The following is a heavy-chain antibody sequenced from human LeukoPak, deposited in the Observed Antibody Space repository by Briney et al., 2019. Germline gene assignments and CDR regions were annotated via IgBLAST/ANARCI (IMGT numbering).Heavy chain of an antibody. CDR3: ARGLSDVC. Sequence: NPSETLSFTCAVYGGSFSGYYWTWIRQPPGKGLEWIGEINHSGSTNYNPSLKSRVTISIDTSKNQFSLILNSVTAADTAVYYCARGLSDVCWGQGTLVTVSS. CDR1: GGSFSGYY. V-gene: IGHV4-34*01. J-gene: IGHJ4*02. CDR2: INHSGST.